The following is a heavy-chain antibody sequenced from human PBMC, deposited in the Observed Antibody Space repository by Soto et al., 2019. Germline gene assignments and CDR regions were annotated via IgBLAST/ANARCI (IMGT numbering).Heavy chain of an antibody. J-gene: IGHJ3*02. CDR3: ARFSGNAFDI. Sequence: SETLSLTCSVSGGSISSSSYNWDWIRQPPGRGLEWIGTIYYNGDTDYNPSLKSRATISVDASDYQFSLKLSSVTAADTSIYYCARFSGNAFDIWGHGAMVTVSS. CDR2: IYYNGDT. V-gene: IGHV4-39*01. CDR1: GGSISSSSYN.